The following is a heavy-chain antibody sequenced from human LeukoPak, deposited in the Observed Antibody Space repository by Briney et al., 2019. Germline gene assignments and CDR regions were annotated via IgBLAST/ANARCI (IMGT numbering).Heavy chain of an antibody. CDR2: ISWNSGSI. V-gene: IGHV3-9*01. Sequence: SLRLSCAASGFTFNDYAMHWVRPAPGKGLEWVSGISWNSGSIGYADSVKGRFTISRDNAKNSLYLQMNSLRAEDTALYYCAKDPYLRGNYYYYYYMDVWGKGTTVTVSS. CDR1: GFTFNDYA. D-gene: IGHD3-10*01. J-gene: IGHJ6*03. CDR3: AKDPYLRGNYYYYYYMDV.